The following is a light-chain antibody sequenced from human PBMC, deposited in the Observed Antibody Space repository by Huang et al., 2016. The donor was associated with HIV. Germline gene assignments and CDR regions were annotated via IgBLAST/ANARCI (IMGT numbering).Light chain of an antibody. V-gene: IGKV3-15*01. CDR2: DAS. Sequence: TQSPDTLSVSPGERAILSCRASQRITGNLAWYQQRPGQPPRLLIYDASTRATGIPARFSGWGSGTEFTLFINSVQSVDFALYYCQQYSNWPPWTFGQGTTVDI. J-gene: IGKJ1*01. CDR3: QQYSNWPPWT. CDR1: QRITGN.